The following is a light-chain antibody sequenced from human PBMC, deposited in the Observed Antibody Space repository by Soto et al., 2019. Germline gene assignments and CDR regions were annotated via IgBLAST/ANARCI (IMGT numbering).Light chain of an antibody. CDR3: QQYNSSPWT. CDR2: KAS. Sequence: DIQMTQSPSTLSASVGDRVTVTCRASRSISSWVAWYQQKPGKAPKLLIYKASAVESGVPSRFSGSGSGTEFTLTISSLQPEDFATYYCQQYNSSPWTFGQGTKVEVK. J-gene: IGKJ1*01. V-gene: IGKV1-5*03. CDR1: RSISSW.